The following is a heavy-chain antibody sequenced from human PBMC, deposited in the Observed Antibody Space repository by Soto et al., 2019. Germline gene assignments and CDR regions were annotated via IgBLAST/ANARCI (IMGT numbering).Heavy chain of an antibody. CDR3: AREGNLGRWLQPLDY. D-gene: IGHD5-12*01. J-gene: IGHJ4*02. V-gene: IGHV4-59*01. Sequence: SETLSLTCTVSGGSISSYSWSWIRQPPGKGLEWIGNVHYNGNTKYNPSLKSRVTMSEDTSKNQFSLKVISVTAADTAVYYCAREGNLGRWLQPLDYWGQGTLVTVSS. CDR2: VHYNGNT. CDR1: GGSISSYS.